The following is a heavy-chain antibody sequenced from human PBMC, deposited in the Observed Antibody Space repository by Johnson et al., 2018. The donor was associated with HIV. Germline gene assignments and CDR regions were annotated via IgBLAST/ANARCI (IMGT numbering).Heavy chain of an antibody. J-gene: IGHJ3*02. CDR1: EFTFGDFG. CDR2: IHWNGGST. Sequence: VQLVESGGRVVWPGGSLRLTCAASEFTFGDFGMNWVRQAPGKGLDWVSNIHWNGGSTTYADSVKGRFTISRDNSKNTLYLQMNSLRAEDTAVYYCAKGASGSQRRGAFHIWGQGTMVTVSS. V-gene: IGHV3-20*04. CDR3: AKGASGSQRRGAFHI. D-gene: IGHD1-26*01.